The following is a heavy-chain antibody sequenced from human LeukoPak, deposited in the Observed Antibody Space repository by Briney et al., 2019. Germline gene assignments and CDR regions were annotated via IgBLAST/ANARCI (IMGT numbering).Heavy chain of an antibody. CDR3: ARDSAGYSYGEYYYYYYMDV. J-gene: IGHJ6*03. Sequence: ASETLSLTCAVYGGSFSGYYWSWIRQPPGKGLEWIGEINHSGSTNYNPSLKSRVTISVDTSKNQFSLKLSSVTAADTAVYYCARDSAGYSYGEYYYYYYMDVWGKGTTVTVSS. D-gene: IGHD5-18*01. CDR1: GGSFSGYY. CDR2: INHSGST. V-gene: IGHV4-34*01.